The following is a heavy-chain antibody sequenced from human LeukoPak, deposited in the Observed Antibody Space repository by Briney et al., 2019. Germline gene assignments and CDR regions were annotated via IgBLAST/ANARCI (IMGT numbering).Heavy chain of an antibody. V-gene: IGHV5-51*01. CDR2: IYPGDSDT. CDR1: GYSFSSYW. Sequence: GESLKISCKGFGYSFSSYWIGWVRQMPGKGLEWMGIIYPGDSDTRYSPSFQGQVTISADKSISTAYLQWSSLKASDTAMYYCARHVSGIAVAGTVWWFDPWGQGTLVTVPS. D-gene: IGHD6-19*01. CDR3: ARHVSGIAVAGTVWWFDP. J-gene: IGHJ5*02.